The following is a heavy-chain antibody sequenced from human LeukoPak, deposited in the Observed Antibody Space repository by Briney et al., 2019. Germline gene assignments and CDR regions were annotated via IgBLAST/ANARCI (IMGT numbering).Heavy chain of an antibody. V-gene: IGHV6-1*01. CDR1: GDSISSTSAG. CDR2: TYYRSKWYY. Sequence: SQTLPLICAISGDSISSTSAGWNWIRKSPSRGLEWLGRTYYRSKWYYDYAVSVNGRLTINPDTSKNQFSLQLNSVTPQDTAVYYCARGVAGTGFDYWGQGTLVTVSS. J-gene: IGHJ4*02. CDR3: ARGVAGTGFDY. D-gene: IGHD6-19*01.